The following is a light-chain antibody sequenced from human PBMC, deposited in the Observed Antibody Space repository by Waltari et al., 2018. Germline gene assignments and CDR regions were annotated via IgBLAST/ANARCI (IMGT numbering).Light chain of an antibody. CDR3: ASWDDSLNGHWV. CDR1: SPNPGTNV. V-gene: IGLV1-44*01. CDR2: RND. Sequence: QSVLTQPPSASGTPGQRVTISCSGTSPNPGTNVVNWYQQVPGTAPKLLIYRNDLRPSGVPDRFSASKSGTSASLAISGLQSEDEAEYYCASWDDSLNGHWVFGGGTKVTVL. J-gene: IGLJ3*02.